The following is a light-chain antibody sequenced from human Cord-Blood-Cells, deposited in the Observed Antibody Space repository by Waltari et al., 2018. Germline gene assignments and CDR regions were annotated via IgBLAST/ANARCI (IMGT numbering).Light chain of an antibody. CDR3: CSYAGSWV. Sequence: QSALTQPAFVSGSPGQAITISCTGTSSDGGSYHLVSWHQHHPGKAPKLMIYEGSKRPSGVSNRFSGSKSGNTASLTISGLQAEDEADYYCCSYAGSWVFGGGTKLTVL. J-gene: IGLJ3*02. CDR2: EGS. CDR1: SSDGGSYHL. V-gene: IGLV2-23*01.